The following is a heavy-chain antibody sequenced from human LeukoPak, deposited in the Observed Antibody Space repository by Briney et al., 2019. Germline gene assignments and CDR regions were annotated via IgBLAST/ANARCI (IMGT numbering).Heavy chain of an antibody. Sequence: GGSLRLSCEASGFTFRSYWMHWVRQAPGKGLVWVSRINGDGSSTSYADSVKGRFTISRDNAKNTLYLQMNSLRAEDTALYYCAKDFHRLGEFDAFDIWGQGTMVTVSS. V-gene: IGHV3-74*01. J-gene: IGHJ3*02. D-gene: IGHD3-16*01. CDR2: INGDGSST. CDR1: GFTFRSYW. CDR3: AKDFHRLGEFDAFDI.